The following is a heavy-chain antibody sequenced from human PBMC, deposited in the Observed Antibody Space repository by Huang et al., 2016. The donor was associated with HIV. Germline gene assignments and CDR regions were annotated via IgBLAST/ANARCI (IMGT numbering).Heavy chain of an antibody. CDR1: GGTFSSYA. CDR3: ARARGYYDSSVSYYFDY. J-gene: IGHJ4*02. Sequence: QVQLVQSGAEVKKPGSSVKVSCKASGGTFSSYAISWVRQAPGQGLEWMGGIIANFGTSNYAQKFQGRGTNTADESTSTAYMEMGSLRSEETAVYYCARARGYYDSSVSYYFDYWGQGTLVTVSS. CDR2: IIANFGTS. D-gene: IGHD3-22*01. V-gene: IGHV1-69*13.